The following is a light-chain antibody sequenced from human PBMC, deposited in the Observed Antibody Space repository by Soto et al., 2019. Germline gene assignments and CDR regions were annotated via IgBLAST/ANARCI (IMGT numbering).Light chain of an antibody. CDR1: QSVTSSY. Sequence: EMVLTQSPGTLSLSPGERATLSCRASQSVTSSYLAWYQQKPGQAPRLLIYGASIRATGIPDRFSGSGSGTGFALTINNLEPEDFAVYYGQKYGSSPHTFGQGTRLEIK. J-gene: IGKJ5*01. CDR3: QKYGSSPHT. CDR2: GAS. V-gene: IGKV3-20*01.